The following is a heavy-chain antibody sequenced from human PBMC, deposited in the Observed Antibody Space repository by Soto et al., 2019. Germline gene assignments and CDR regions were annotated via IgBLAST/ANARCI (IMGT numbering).Heavy chain of an antibody. CDR3: TSTLYASLTSYISYHSLF. J-gene: IGHJ4*02. V-gene: IGHV3-66*01. CDR1: GFSVSSNY. CDR2: IYSGGST. Sequence: EVPLVESGGGLVQPGGSLRLSCAASGFSVSSNYMSWVRQAPGKGLEWVSIIYSGGSTYYADSVKVRFTSSRNNSKTILSRLMNRLRAEDTAVYYCTSTLYASLTSYISYHSLFWGQGTLVTVSS. D-gene: IGHD3-10*01.